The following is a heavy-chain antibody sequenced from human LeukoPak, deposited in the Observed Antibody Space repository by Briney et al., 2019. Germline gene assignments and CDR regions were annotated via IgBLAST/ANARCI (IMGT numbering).Heavy chain of an antibody. Sequence: NPSETLSLTCTVSGGSIGSGGYYWSWIRQHPGKGLEWIGYIYYSGSTYYNPSLKSRVTISVDTSKNQFSLKLSSVTAADTAVYYCAREYKTHYYGMDVWGQGTTVTVSS. J-gene: IGHJ6*02. CDR3: AREYKTHYYGMDV. D-gene: IGHD1-14*01. CDR1: GGSIGSGGYY. CDR2: IYYSGST. V-gene: IGHV4-31*03.